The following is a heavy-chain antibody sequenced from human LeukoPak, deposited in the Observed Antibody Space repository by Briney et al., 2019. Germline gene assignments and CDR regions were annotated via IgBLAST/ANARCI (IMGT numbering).Heavy chain of an antibody. D-gene: IGHD3-22*01. Sequence: SGPTLFNPTQTLTLTCTFSGFSLSTSGVGVGWIRQPPGKALERLSLIYWDDDKRYSPSPKSRLTITKDTSKNQVVITITNMDPVDTATYCCARQGYYYYSSGYYYFDYWGQGTLVTVSS. V-gene: IGHV2-5*02. CDR1: GFSLSTSGVG. CDR2: IYWDDDK. CDR3: ARQGYYYYSSGYYYFDY. J-gene: IGHJ4*02.